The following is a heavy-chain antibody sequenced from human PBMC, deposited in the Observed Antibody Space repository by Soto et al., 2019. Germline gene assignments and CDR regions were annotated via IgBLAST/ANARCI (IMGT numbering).Heavy chain of an antibody. CDR3: ARVKRMAAGYSSSWYYFDY. CDR1: GGSISSYY. V-gene: IGHV4-59*01. Sequence: SETLSLTCTVSGGSISSYYWSWIRQPPGKGLEWIGYIYYSGSTNYNPSLKSRVTISVDTSKNQFSLKLSSVTAADTAVYYCARVKRMAAGYSSSWYYFDYWGQGTLVTVSS. J-gene: IGHJ4*02. CDR2: IYYSGST. D-gene: IGHD6-13*01.